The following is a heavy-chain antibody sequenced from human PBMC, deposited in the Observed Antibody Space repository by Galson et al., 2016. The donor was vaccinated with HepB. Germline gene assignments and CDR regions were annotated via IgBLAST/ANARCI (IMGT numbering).Heavy chain of an antibody. D-gene: IGHD1-7*01. V-gene: IGHV3-30*18. J-gene: IGHJ4*02. CDR1: GFTFRSHG. Sequence: SLRLSCAVSGFTFRSHGMHWVRQAPGKGLQWVAVISYNGANKDYSESVKGRFTISRDNTKNTLYLEMNSLRIDDTAVYYCAKDGELELRYFDYWGQGTLVTVSS. CDR2: ISYNGANK. CDR3: AKDGELELRYFDY.